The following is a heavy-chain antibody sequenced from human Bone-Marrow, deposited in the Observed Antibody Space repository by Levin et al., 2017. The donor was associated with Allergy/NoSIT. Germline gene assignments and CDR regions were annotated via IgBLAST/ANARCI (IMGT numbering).Heavy chain of an antibody. V-gene: IGHV2-5*01. CDR2: IYWNDDK. D-gene: IGHD2-8*02. CDR3: SHEFEVGCCAGGACHDTIGAFDY. Sequence: SGPTLVKPTQTLTLTCSFSGFSFTTDGVGVGWIRQPPGKALEWLALIYWNDDKRYSPSLKSRLTIAKDSSKNQVVLTMTNVDPLDPATYYCSHEFEVGCCAGGACHDTIGAFDYWGKGTLVTVSS. J-gene: IGHJ4*02. CDR1: GFSFTTDGVG.